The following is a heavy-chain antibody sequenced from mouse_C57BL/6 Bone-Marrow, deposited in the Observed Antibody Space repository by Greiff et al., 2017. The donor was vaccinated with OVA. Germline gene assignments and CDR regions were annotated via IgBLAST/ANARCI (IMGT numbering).Heavy chain of an antibody. CDR2: IYPGSGST. CDR1: GYTFTSYW. J-gene: IGHJ1*03. Sequence: QVQLQQSGAELVKPGASVKMSCKASGYTFTSYWITWVKQRPGQGLEWIGDIYPGSGSTNYNEKFKSKATLTVDTSSSTAYMQLSSLTSEDSAVYYCARRLGPDWYFDVWGTGTTVTVSS. V-gene: IGHV1-55*01. D-gene: IGHD1-2*01. CDR3: ARRLGPDWYFDV.